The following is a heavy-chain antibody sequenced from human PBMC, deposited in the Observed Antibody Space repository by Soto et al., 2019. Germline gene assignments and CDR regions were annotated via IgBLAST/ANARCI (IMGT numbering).Heavy chain of an antibody. V-gene: IGHV4-39*01. CDR3: AVVDSTGNWFDP. D-gene: IGHD6-25*01. Sequence: QLQLQESGPGLVKPSETLSLTCTVSGGSISSSDFYWGWLRQTPGKGLEVIGSMYYSGTTYYNPALKSRVTNSVDTSKNQFTLKLISVTAADTAVYYCAVVDSTGNWFDPWGEGALVTVSS. CDR1: GGSISSSDFY. CDR2: MYYSGTT. J-gene: IGHJ5*02.